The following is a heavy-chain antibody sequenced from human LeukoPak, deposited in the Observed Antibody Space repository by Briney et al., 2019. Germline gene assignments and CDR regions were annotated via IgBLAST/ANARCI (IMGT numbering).Heavy chain of an antibody. J-gene: IGHJ4*02. V-gene: IGHV3-33*06. CDR2: IWYDGSNK. CDR1: GFTFSSYG. Sequence: PGRSLRLSCVVSGFTFSSYGMHWVRQAPGKGLEWVALIWYDGSNKYYADSVKGRFTISRDNSKNTLYLQMNSLRAEDTAVYYCAKDPYYYDSSGYPDYWGQGTLVTVSS. CDR3: AKDPYYYDSSGYPDY. D-gene: IGHD3-22*01.